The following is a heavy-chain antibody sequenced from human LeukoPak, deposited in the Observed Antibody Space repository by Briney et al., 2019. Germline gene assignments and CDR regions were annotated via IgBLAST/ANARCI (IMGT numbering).Heavy chain of an antibody. CDR2: ITSGSSYI. CDR3: AKQALQVFTMLNYYYMDV. CDR1: GFSFSTYN. J-gene: IGHJ6*03. D-gene: IGHD3-10*01. Sequence: PGGSLRLSCAASGFSFSTYNMNWVRQAPGQRLEWLSSITSGSSYIYYADSVKGRFTISRDNAKNSLYLQMNSLRAEDTAVYYCAKQALQVFTMLNYYYMDVWGKGTTVTISS. V-gene: IGHV3-21*04.